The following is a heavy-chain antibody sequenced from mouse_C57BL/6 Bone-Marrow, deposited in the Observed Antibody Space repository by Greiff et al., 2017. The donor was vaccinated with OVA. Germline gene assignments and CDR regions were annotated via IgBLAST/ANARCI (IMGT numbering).Heavy chain of an antibody. V-gene: IGHV5-2*01. J-gene: IGHJ3*01. D-gene: IGHD3-3*01. CDR2: INSDGGST. CDR1: EYEFPSYD. Sequence: EVMLVESGGGLVQPGESLKLSCESNEYEFPSYDMPWVRKTPEKRLELVAAINSDGGSTYYPDTMERRFIIARDNTKKTLYLQISSLRSEDAALYYCAKHRGGLWFAYWGQGTLVTVSA. CDR3: AKHRGGLWFAY.